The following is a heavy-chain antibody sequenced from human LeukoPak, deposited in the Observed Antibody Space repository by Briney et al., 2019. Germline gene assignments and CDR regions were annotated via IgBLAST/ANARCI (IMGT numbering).Heavy chain of an antibody. J-gene: IGHJ6*02. CDR2: VSHDGSNK. CDR1: GFTFSNYA. V-gene: IGHV3-30-3*01. CDR3: APGGIPPNYYYGMDV. Sequence: GGSLRLSCAASGFTFSNYAMHWVRQAPGKGLEWVALVSHDGSNKYYTDSVKGRFTISRDNAKNSLYLQMNSLRAEDTAVYYCAPGGIPPNYYYGMDVWGQGTTVTVSS. D-gene: IGHD1-14*01.